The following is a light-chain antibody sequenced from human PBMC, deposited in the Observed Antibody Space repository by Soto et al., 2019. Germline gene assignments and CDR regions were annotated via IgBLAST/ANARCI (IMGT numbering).Light chain of an antibody. CDR1: QSINSE. J-gene: IGKJ2*01. V-gene: IGKV3-15*01. CDR2: VAS. Sequence: EIVMTQSPSTLSLSPGERAALSCRASQSINSELAWYQQKPGLPPLLLIYVASTRATGVPARVTGSESGSEFTLTISGLQSEDFAVYYCQHGHNWPLTFGQGTRLAI. CDR3: QHGHNWPLT.